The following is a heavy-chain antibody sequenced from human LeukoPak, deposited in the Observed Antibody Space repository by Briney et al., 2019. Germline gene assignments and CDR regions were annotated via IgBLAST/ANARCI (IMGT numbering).Heavy chain of an antibody. CDR2: IYTSGST. CDR1: GGSISSYY. CDR3: ARGGYYYDSSGPYYFDY. Sequence: SETLSLTXTVSGGSISSYYWSWIRQPAGKGLEWIGRIYTSGSTNYNPSLKSRVTMSVDTSKNQFSLKLSSVTAADTAVYYCARGGYYYDSSGPYYFDYWGQGTLVTVSS. J-gene: IGHJ4*02. D-gene: IGHD3-22*01. V-gene: IGHV4-4*07.